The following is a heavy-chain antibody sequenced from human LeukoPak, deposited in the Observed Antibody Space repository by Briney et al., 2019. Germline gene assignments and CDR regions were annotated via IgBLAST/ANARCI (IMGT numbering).Heavy chain of an antibody. CDR1: GYTFTGYY. CDR2: INPNSGGT. V-gene: IGHV1-2*02. J-gene: IGHJ4*02. CDR3: ARDYNVLRFLEWLPTFDY. D-gene: IGHD3-3*01. Sequence: ASVKVSCKASGYTFTGYYMHWVRQAPGQGLEWMGWINPNSGGTNYAQKFQGRVTMTTDTSISTAYMELSRLRSDDTAVYYCARDYNVLRFLEWLPTFDYWGQGTLVTVSS.